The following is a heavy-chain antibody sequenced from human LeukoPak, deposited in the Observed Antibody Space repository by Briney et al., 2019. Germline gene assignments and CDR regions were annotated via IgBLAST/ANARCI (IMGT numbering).Heavy chain of an antibody. D-gene: IGHD3-9*01. V-gene: IGHV3-74*01. CDR3: VRDLNY. Sequence: GGSVRLSCAASGFTFSNYWMNWVRQAPGKGLVWVSRIKSDGGTSYADSVKGRFTVSRDNAKNTLYLQMNSLGTEDTAVYYCVRDLNYWGQGIMVTLSS. CDR2: IKSDGGT. CDR1: GFTFSNYW. J-gene: IGHJ4*02.